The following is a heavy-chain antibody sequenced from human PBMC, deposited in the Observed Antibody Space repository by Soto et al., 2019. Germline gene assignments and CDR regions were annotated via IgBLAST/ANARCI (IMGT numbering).Heavy chain of an antibody. CDR2: ISAYNGNT. V-gene: IGHV1-18*01. J-gene: IGHJ5*02. D-gene: IGHD3-22*01. Sequence: ASVKVSCKASGYTFTSYGISWVRQAPGQGLEWMGWISAYNGNTNYAQKLQGRVTTTTDTSTSTAYMELRSLRSDDTAVYYCAKVVITTDNWFDPWGQGTLVTVSS. CDR1: GYTFTSYG. CDR3: AKVVITTDNWFDP.